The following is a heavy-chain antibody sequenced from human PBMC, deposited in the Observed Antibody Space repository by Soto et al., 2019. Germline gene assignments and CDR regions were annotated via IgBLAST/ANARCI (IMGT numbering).Heavy chain of an antibody. J-gene: IGHJ6*03. CDR2: ISSSSSYI. Sequence: GGSLRLSCAASGFTFSSYSMNWVRQAPGKGLEWVSSISSSSSYIYYADSVKGRFTISRDNAKNSLYLQMNSLRAEDTAVYYCARVSSLYYMDVWGKGTTVTVSS. CDR3: ARVSSLYYMDV. V-gene: IGHV3-21*01. CDR1: GFTFSSYS.